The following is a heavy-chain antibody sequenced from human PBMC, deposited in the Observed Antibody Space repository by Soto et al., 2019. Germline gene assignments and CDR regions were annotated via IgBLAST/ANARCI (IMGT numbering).Heavy chain of an antibody. Sequence: GGSLRLSCAASGFTFSSYAMSWVRQAPGKGLEWVSAISGSGGSTYYADSVKGRFTISRDNSKNTLYLQMNSLRAEKTTVYYFVRDFSSSWYTSYYYYGMDVWGQGTTVTVSS. D-gene: IGHD6-13*01. CDR2: ISGSGGST. CDR1: GFTFSSYA. J-gene: IGHJ6*02. V-gene: IGHV3-23*01. CDR3: VRDFSSSWYTSYYYYGMDV.